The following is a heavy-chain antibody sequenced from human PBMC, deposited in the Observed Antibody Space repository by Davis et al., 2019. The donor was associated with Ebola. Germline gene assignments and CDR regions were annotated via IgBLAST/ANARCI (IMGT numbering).Heavy chain of an antibody. CDR2: IRSKANSYTT. CDR1: GFTFSSYA. D-gene: IGHD3-16*01. Sequence: GESLKISCAASGFTFSSYAMSWVRQAPGKGLEWVGRIRSKANSYTTEYAASVKGRFTISRDDSKNSLYLQMNSLKTEDTAVYFCARAMGYWGQGTLVTVSS. CDR3: ARAMGY. J-gene: IGHJ4*02. V-gene: IGHV3-72*01.